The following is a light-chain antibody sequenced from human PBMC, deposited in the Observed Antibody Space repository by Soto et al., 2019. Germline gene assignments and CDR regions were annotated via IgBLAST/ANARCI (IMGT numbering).Light chain of an antibody. CDR3: SSYAGSKNVV. CDR2: EVS. J-gene: IGLJ2*01. Sequence: QSALTQPPSASGSPGQSVTISCTGSSSDVGGYKYVSWYQHHPGKAPKLMIYEVSKRPSGVPDRFSGSKSGNTASLTVSGLQAEDEADYYCSSYAGSKNVVFGGGTKPPS. CDR1: SSDVGGYKY. V-gene: IGLV2-8*01.